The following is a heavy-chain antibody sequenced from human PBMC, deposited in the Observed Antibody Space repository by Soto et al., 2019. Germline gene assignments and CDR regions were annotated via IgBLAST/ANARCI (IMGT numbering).Heavy chain of an antibody. CDR3: ARSWVIAAAGPGIGDFDY. Sequence: GGSLRLSCAASGFTFSSYAMSWVRQAPGKGLEWVSAISGSGGSTYYADSVKGRFTISRDNSKNTLYLQMNSLRAEDTAVYYCARSWVIAAAGPGIGDFDYWGQGTLVTVSS. CDR2: ISGSGGST. D-gene: IGHD6-13*01. V-gene: IGHV3-23*01. CDR1: GFTFSSYA. J-gene: IGHJ4*02.